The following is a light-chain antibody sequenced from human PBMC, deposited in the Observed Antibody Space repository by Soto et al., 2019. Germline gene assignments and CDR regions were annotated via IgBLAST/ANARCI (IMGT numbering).Light chain of an antibody. V-gene: IGLV2-18*02. CDR2: EVS. CDR3: NSYTSTNNYV. Sequence: QSALTQPPSVSGAPGQAVTISCTGTSSDVGSYNRVSWYQQPPGTAPKLMIYEVSNRPSGVPDRFSGSKSGNTASLTISGLQAEDEADYYCNSYTSTNNYVFGTGTKVTVL. CDR1: SSDVGSYNR. J-gene: IGLJ1*01.